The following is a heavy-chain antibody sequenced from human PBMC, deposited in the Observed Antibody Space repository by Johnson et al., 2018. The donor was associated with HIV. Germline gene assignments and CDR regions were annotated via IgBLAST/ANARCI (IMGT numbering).Heavy chain of an antibody. CDR3: AKVRRAVYGFDI. J-gene: IGHJ3*02. Sequence: VLLLESGGGLVQPGTSLRLSCVASGFTFSNYAMTWVRQAPGEGLEWVADITASGGTTYYADSVKGRFTVSRDDSKNTLYLQMNSLRAEDTAVYYCAKVRRAVYGFDIWGQGTMVTVSS. CDR2: ITASGGTT. V-gene: IGHV3-23*01. CDR1: GFTFSNYA.